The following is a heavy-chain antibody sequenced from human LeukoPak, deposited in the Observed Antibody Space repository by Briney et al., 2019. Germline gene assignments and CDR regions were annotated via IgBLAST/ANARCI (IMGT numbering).Heavy chain of an antibody. CDR1: GYTFTGYY. D-gene: IGHD5-24*01. CDR3: ARGNAMQLNYYYYYGMDV. J-gene: IGHJ6*02. CDR2: INPNSGGT. Sequence: HVASVKVSCKASGYTFTGYYMHWVRQAPGQGLEWMGWINPNSGGTNYAQKFQGRATMTRDTSISTAYMELSRLRSDDTAVYYCARGNAMQLNYYYYYGMDVWGQGTTVTVSS. V-gene: IGHV1-2*02.